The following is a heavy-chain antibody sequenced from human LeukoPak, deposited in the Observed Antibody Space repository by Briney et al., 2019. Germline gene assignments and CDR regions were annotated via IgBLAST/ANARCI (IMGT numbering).Heavy chain of an antibody. J-gene: IGHJ6*04. CDR2: ISSSGSTI. D-gene: IGHD2-15*01. CDR1: GFTFSSYE. Sequence: GGSLRLSCAASGFTFSSYEMNWVRQAPGKGLEWVSYISSSGSTIYYADSVKGRFTISRDNAKNSLYLQMNSLRAGDTAVYYCARGGLLHYGMDVWGKGTTVTVSS. CDR3: ARGGLLHYGMDV. V-gene: IGHV3-48*03.